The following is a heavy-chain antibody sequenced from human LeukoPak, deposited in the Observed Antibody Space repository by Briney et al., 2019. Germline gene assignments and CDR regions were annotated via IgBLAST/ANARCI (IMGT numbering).Heavy chain of an antibody. CDR2: IISSSSYI. CDR3: ARDPRSEIAAAGPLDY. CDR1: GFTFSSYS. Sequence: GGSLRLSCAASGFTFSSYSMNWVRQAPGKGLEWGSSIISSSSYIYYADSVKGRFTISRGTAKHSLYLQMNSLRDEDTAVYNCARDPRSEIAAAGPLDYWGQGTLVTVSS. J-gene: IGHJ4*02. V-gene: IGHV3-21*01. D-gene: IGHD6-13*01.